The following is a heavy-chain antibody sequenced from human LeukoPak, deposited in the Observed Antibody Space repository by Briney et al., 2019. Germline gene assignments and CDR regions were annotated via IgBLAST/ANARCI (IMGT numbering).Heavy chain of an antibody. Sequence: ASVKVSCKASGYTFTSYYMDWVRQAPGQGLEWMGIINPSGGSTSYAQKFQGRVTMTRDTSTSTVYMELSSLRSEDTAVYYCARDPSNYYGSGSYYDYWGQGTLVTVSS. V-gene: IGHV1-46*01. CDR1: GYTFTSYY. J-gene: IGHJ4*02. D-gene: IGHD3-10*01. CDR2: INPSGGST. CDR3: ARDPSNYYGSGSYYDY.